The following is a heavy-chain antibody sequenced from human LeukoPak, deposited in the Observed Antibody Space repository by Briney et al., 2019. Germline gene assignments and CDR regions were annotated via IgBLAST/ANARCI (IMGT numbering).Heavy chain of an antibody. Sequence: GGSLRLSCTASGFTFSNYNMNWVRQAPGKGLEWVSYISSSSRATYYADSVKGRFTISRDNAKNSLYLQMSSLTDEDTAVYYCAAYSNYAYSFDPWGQGTLVTVSS. V-gene: IGHV3-48*02. J-gene: IGHJ5*02. CDR2: ISSSSRAT. CDR1: GFTFSNYN. CDR3: AAYSNYAYSFDP. D-gene: IGHD4-11*01.